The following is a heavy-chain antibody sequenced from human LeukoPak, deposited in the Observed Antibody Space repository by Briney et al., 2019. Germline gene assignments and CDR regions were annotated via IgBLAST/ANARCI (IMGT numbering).Heavy chain of an antibody. Sequence: PSETLSLTCTVSGGSISSSSYYWGWIRQPPGKGLEWIGSIYYSGSTYYNPSLKSRVTISVDTSKNQFSLKLSSVTAADMAVYYCATSAYDSSGYYPFDYWGQGTLVTVSS. CDR3: ATSAYDSSGYYPFDY. CDR2: IYYSGST. D-gene: IGHD3-22*01. CDR1: GGSISSSSYY. J-gene: IGHJ4*02. V-gene: IGHV4-39*01.